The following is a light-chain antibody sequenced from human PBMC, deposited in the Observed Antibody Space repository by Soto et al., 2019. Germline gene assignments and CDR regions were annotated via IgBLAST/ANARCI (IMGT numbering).Light chain of an antibody. CDR1: QSVSSN. J-gene: IGKJ2*01. CDR3: HQYNNWPPKFT. Sequence: EIVMTQSPATLSVSPGERATLSCRASQSVSSNLAWYQQKPGQAPRLLIYGASTRATGIPARFSGSGSGTEFTLTISSLQSEDLAVYYCHQYNNWPPKFTFGQGTQLEIK. V-gene: IGKV3-15*01. CDR2: GAS.